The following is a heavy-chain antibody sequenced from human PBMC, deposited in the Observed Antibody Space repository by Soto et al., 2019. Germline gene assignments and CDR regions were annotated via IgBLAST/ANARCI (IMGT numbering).Heavy chain of an antibody. CDR1: GFSLRTSGVG. J-gene: IGHJ4*02. Sequence: QITLKESGPTLVKPTQTLTLTCTFSGFSLRTSGVGVGWIRQPPGKALEWLALIYCDDGKRYSPSLKSRLTITKDTSKNQVVLRMTNVDPVDTATYYCAHLTTGGFYFDYWGQGTLVTVSS. CDR3: AHLTTGGFYFDY. CDR2: IYCDDGK. V-gene: IGHV2-5*02. D-gene: IGHD4-17*01.